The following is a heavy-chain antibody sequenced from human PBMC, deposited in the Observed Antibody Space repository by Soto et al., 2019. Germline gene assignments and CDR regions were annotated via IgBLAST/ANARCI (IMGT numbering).Heavy chain of an antibody. CDR2: IHNNGVV. CDR3: ARESGENWTYDAH. V-gene: IGHV4-4*07. CDR1: GTYISEFS. J-gene: IGHJ1*01. Sequence: QVQQQESGPGLVKPSDTLSLICSVSGTYISEFSWSWIRQPAGPGLEWIGRIHNNGVVHYSPSFRVRATMSIDTSINHFSLNRQAATAAETAVYSCARESGENWTYDAHWGQGTLVTVSS. D-gene: IGHD1-7*01.